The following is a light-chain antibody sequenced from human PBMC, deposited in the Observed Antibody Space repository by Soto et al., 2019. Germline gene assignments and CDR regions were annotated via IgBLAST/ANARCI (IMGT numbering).Light chain of an antibody. J-gene: IGKJ1*01. CDR1: QSLLSSDGDTF. V-gene: IGKV2-30*01. CDR2: KVS. CDR3: MQGTHWPPWT. Sequence: DVVMPQSPLSLPVTLGQPASISCRSSQSLLSSDGDTFLNWFHRRPGQSPRRLIYKVSNRDSGVPDRFSGSGSGTNFTLTISRVEAEDVGVYYCMQGTHWPPWTFGQGTKVEIK.